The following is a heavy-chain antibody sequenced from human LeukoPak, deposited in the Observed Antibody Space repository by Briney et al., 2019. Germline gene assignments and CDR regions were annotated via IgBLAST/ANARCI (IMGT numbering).Heavy chain of an antibody. CDR3: ARGQVVVAASVPSRGPYFYSYYYMDV. CDR1: GGSISSGDYY. J-gene: IGHJ6*03. CDR2: INHSGGT. V-gene: IGHV4-39*07. Sequence: SETLSLTCTVSGGSISSGDYYWSWIRQAPGKGLEWIGEINHSGGTNYNPSLKSRVTISIDTSKKEFSLKLSSVTAADTALYYCARGQVVVAASVPSRGPYFYSYYYMDVWGKGTTVTVSS. D-gene: IGHD2-15*01.